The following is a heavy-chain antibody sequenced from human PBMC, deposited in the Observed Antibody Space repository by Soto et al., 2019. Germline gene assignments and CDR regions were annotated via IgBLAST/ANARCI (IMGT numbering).Heavy chain of an antibody. CDR1: GXTFSSYS. Sequence: GSLRLSCAASGXTFSSYSMSWVRQAPGKGLEWGSAISGSGGRTYYADSVKGRFTISRDNYKNTLYLQMNSLRAEDTAVYYCAKDREFEYGNDYWGQGTLGTVSS. V-gene: IGHV3-23*01. D-gene: IGHD4-17*01. J-gene: IGHJ4*02. CDR3: AKDREFEYGNDY. CDR2: ISGSGGRT.